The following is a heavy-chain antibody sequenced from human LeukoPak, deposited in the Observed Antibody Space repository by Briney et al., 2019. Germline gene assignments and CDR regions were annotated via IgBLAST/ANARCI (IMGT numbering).Heavy chain of an antibody. CDR3: ARGEGYCSSTSCYYFDY. J-gene: IGHJ4*02. D-gene: IGHD2-2*01. Sequence: PSETLSLTCAVYGGSFSGYYWSWIRQPPGKGLERIGEINHSGSTNYNPSPKSRVTISVDTSKNQFSLKLSSVTAADTAVYYCARGEGYCSSTSCYYFDYWGQGTLVTVSS. CDR1: GGSFSGYY. CDR2: INHSGST. V-gene: IGHV4-34*01.